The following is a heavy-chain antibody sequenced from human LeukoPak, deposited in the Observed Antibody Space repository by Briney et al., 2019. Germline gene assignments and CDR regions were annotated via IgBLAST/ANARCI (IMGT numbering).Heavy chain of an antibody. V-gene: IGHV3-53*05. J-gene: IGHJ4*02. CDR3: AKEVDCPSDCLFFHS. CDR1: EFSVGSNY. D-gene: IGHD2-21*02. Sequence: GGSLRLSCAASEFSVGSNYMTWVRQAPGKGLEWVSLIYSGGSTYYADSVKGRFTISRDNSRNSVFLQMNSLRPEDTALYHCAKEVDCPSDCLFFHSWGQGTLVTVSS. CDR2: IYSGGST.